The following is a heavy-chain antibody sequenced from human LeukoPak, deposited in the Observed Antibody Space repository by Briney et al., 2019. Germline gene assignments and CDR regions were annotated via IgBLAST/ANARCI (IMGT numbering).Heavy chain of an antibody. CDR2: IRYDGSNK. V-gene: IGHV3-30*02. Sequence: GGSLRLSCAASGFTFSSYGMHWVRQAPGKGLEWVAFIRYDGSNKYYADSVKGRFTISRDNSKNTLYLQMNSLRAEDTAVYYCVKDHGYSSGCSDYWGQGTLVTVSS. CDR1: GFTFSSYG. J-gene: IGHJ4*02. CDR3: VKDHGYSSGCSDY. D-gene: IGHD6-19*01.